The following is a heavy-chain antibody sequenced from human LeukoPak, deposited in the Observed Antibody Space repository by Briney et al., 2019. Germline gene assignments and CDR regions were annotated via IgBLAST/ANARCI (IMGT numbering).Heavy chain of an antibody. V-gene: IGHV1-69*04. Sequence: ASVKVSCKASGGTFSSYAISWVRQAPGQGLEWMGRIIPTLGIANYAQKFQGRVTITADKSTSTAYMELSSLRSEDTAVYYCASPGNYYGSQMDYWGQGTLVTVSS. CDR1: GGTFSSYA. D-gene: IGHD3-10*01. J-gene: IGHJ4*02. CDR3: ASPGNYYGSQMDY. CDR2: IIPTLGIA.